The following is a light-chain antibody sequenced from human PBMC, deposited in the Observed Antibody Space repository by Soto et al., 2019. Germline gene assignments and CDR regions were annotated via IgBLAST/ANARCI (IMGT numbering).Light chain of an antibody. Sequence: QPVLTQSSSASASLGSSVKLTCTLSSGHSSYIIAWHQQQPGKAPRYLMKLEGRGSYNKGSGVPDRFSGSSSGADRYLTISNLQSEDEADYYCETWDSNTRVFGTGTKLTVL. J-gene: IGLJ1*01. CDR2: LEGRGSY. CDR3: ETWDSNTRV. CDR1: SGHSSYI. V-gene: IGLV4-60*03.